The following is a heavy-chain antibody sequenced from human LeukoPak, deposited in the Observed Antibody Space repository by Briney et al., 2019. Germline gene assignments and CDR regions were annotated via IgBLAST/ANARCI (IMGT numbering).Heavy chain of an antibody. Sequence: SETLSLTCTASGVSITGYYWTWIRQPPGKGLEWIGWIYYTGATDYNPSLKSRVAISIDTSNNQFSLKLTSVTAADTAVYYCAREIDWNYEGEFDYWGQGALVTVSS. CDR3: AREIDWNYEGEFDY. CDR2: IYYTGAT. J-gene: IGHJ4*02. D-gene: IGHD1-7*01. CDR1: GVSITGYY. V-gene: IGHV4-59*01.